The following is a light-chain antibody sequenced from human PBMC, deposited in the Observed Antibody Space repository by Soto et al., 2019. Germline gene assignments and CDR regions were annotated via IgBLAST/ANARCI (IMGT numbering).Light chain of an antibody. V-gene: IGLV4-69*01. CDR2: LSSDGSH. Sequence: QPVLTQSPSASASLGASVKLTCTLSSGHSSYAIAWHQQQPEKGPRYLMKLSSDGSHSKGDGIPDRFSGSSSGAERYLTISRLQSEDEADYYCQTWDTGARVVFGGGTKRPS. J-gene: IGLJ2*01. CDR3: QTWDTGARVV. CDR1: SGHSSYA.